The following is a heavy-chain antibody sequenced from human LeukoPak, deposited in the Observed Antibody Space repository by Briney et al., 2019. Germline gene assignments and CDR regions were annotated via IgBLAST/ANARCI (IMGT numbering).Heavy chain of an antibody. V-gene: IGHV5-51*01. CDR2: IYPGDSDT. D-gene: IGHD6-13*01. CDR3: ARRSADGTFDY. J-gene: IGHJ4*02. Sequence: GEALKISRKGSGYSFTSYWTGWVRQMPGKGLEWGGIIYPGDSDTRYSPSFQGQVTISADKSIRPAYLQWSSLKASDTAMYYCARRSADGTFDYWGQGTLVTVSS. CDR1: GYSFTSYW.